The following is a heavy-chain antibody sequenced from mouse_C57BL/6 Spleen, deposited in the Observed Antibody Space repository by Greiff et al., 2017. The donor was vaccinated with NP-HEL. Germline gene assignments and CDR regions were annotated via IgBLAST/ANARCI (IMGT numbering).Heavy chain of an antibody. D-gene: IGHD4-1*01. J-gene: IGHJ1*03. CDR3: ARGLTGTWYFDV. V-gene: IGHV1-69*01. CDR2: IDPSDSYT. CDR1: GYTFTSYW. Sequence: QVQLQQPGAELVMPGASVKLSCKASGYTFTSYWMHWVKQRPGQGLEWIGEIDPSDSYTNYNQKFKGKSTLTVDKSSSTAYMQLSSLTSEDSAVYYCARGLTGTWYFDVWGTGTTVTVSS.